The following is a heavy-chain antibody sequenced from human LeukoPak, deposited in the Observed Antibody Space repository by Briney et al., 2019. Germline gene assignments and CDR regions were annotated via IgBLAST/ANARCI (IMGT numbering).Heavy chain of an antibody. CDR2: IFSGGNT. D-gene: IGHD3-22*01. CDR3: AKDSTHIVVVITTSGYFDY. Sequence: GGSLRLSCAASGFTVSSNYMSWVRQAPGKGLEWVSVIFSGGNTFYADSVKGRFTISRDNSKNTLHLQMNSLRVEDTAVYYCAKDSTHIVVVITTSGYFDYWGQGTLVTVSS. V-gene: IGHV3-66*01. CDR1: GFTVSSNY. J-gene: IGHJ4*02.